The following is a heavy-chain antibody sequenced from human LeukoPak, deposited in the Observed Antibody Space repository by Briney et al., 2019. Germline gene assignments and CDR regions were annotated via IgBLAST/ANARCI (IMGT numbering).Heavy chain of an antibody. Sequence: SETLSLTCTVSGDSISAKYWNWIRQPPGKGLEWVAFIYYNGRPKYNPSLRSRVSISIDTSTNQFSLRLTSVTAADTAIYYCARGTASFDYWGPGTPVTVSS. CDR2: IYYNGRP. CDR3: ARGTASFDY. V-gene: IGHV4-59*01. CDR1: GDSISAKY. J-gene: IGHJ4*02.